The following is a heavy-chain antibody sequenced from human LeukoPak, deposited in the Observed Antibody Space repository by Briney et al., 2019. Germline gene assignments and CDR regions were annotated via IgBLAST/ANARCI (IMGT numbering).Heavy chain of an antibody. J-gene: IGHJ3*02. V-gene: IGHV3-66*01. Sequence: PGGSLRLSCAASGFIVSRKYMSWVRQAPGKGLEWVSVIYSGGSADYADSVKGRFTISGDNSKNTLHLQMRAEDTAVYYCAKMSNYYNSLGYYAFDIWGQGTMVTVSS. D-gene: IGHD3-22*01. CDR3: AKMSNYYNSLGYYAFDI. CDR1: GFIVSRKY. CDR2: IYSGGSA.